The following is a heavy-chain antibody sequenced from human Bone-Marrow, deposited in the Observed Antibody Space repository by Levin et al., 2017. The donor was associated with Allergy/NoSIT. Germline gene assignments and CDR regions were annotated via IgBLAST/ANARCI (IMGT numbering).Heavy chain of an antibody. CDR2: LYSGGTT. CDR3: ATLGGLWWDY. D-gene: IGHD2-21*01. CDR1: GFTVNGNF. V-gene: IGHV3-53*01. J-gene: IGHJ4*02. Sequence: GGSLRLSCAASGFTVNGNFMSWVRQAPGRGLEWVSVLYSGGTTDYADSVKGRFSVSRDTSKNTLFLEMNSLRAEDTAVYYCATLGGLWWDYWGQGTPVIVSS.